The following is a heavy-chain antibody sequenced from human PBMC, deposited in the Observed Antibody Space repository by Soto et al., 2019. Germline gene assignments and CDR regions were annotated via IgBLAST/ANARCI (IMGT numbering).Heavy chain of an antibody. CDR3: ARDLRCSGGTCYGIDY. J-gene: IGHJ4*02. CDR1: GFTFSFYA. V-gene: IGHV3-33*01. Sequence: SGGSLRLSCAASGFTFSFYAMHWVRQAPGKGPEWVAVIWSDGNNKYYADSVKGRFTISRDNSKNMLYLQMNSLRGEDTAVYYCARDLRCSGGTCYGIDYWGQGALVTVSS. CDR2: IWSDGNNK. D-gene: IGHD2-15*01.